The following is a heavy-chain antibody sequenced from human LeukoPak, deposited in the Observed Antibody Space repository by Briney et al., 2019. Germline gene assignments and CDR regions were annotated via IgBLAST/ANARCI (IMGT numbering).Heavy chain of an antibody. J-gene: IGHJ4*02. Sequence: PSETLSLTCTVSGGSISSYYWSWIRQPPGKGLEWIGYIYYSGSTNYNPSLKSRVTISVDTSKNQFSLKLSSVTAADTAVYYCARSYPQLERLPYYFDYWGQGTLVTVSS. V-gene: IGHV4-59*08. CDR2: IYYSGST. D-gene: IGHD1-1*01. CDR3: ARSYPQLERLPYYFDY. CDR1: GGSISSYY.